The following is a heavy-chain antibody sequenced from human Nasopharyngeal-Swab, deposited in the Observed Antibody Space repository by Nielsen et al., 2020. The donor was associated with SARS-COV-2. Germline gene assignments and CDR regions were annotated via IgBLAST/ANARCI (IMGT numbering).Heavy chain of an antibody. V-gene: IGHV3-7*03. Sequence: GESLKISCEATGFTFFSGHWMSWVRHAPGKGLEWVANIKPDGSEQNYLDSVKGRFTISRDNARNSLYLQINSLRAEDTAMYYCARESVSITTYIDHWGQGTLVTVSS. CDR1: GFTFFSGHW. J-gene: IGHJ4*02. CDR2: IKPDGSEQ. CDR3: ARESVSITTYIDH. D-gene: IGHD3-22*01.